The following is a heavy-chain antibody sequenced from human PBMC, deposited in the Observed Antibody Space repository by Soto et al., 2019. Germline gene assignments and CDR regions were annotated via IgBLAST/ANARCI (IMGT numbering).Heavy chain of an antibody. J-gene: IGHJ4*02. CDR3: ARGSSILTGYYYLDY. V-gene: IGHV4-31*03. Sequence: QVQLQESGPGLVKPSQTLSLTSTVSGGSISSGGYYWSWIRQHPGKGLEWIGYIYYSGSTYYNPSLKSRVTISVDTSKNQFSLKLSSVTAADTAVYYCARGSSILTGYYYLDYWGQGTLVTVSS. CDR2: IYYSGST. CDR1: GGSISSGGYY. D-gene: IGHD3-9*01.